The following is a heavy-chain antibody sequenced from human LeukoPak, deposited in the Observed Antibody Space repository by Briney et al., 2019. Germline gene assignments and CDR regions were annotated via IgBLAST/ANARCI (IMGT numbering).Heavy chain of an antibody. V-gene: IGHV3-30*04. Sequence: GGSLRLSCAASGFTFSSYAMHWVRQAPGKGLEWVAVISYDGSNKYYADSVKGRFTISRDNSKNTLYLQMNSLRSEDTAVYYCGRPLQRGSWTQRALDYWGQGTLVTVSS. CDR3: GRPLQRGSWTQRALDY. D-gene: IGHD3-10*01. CDR1: GFTFSSYA. CDR2: ISYDGSNK. J-gene: IGHJ4*02.